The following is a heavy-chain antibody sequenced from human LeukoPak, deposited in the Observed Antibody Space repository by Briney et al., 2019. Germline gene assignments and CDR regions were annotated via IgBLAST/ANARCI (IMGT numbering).Heavy chain of an antibody. J-gene: IGHJ4*02. D-gene: IGHD2-2*01. CDR2: INPNSGGT. CDR3: ATDHPSSTSYYYFDY. Sequence: ASVKVSCKASGYTFTGYYMHWVRQAPGQGLEWMGRINPNSGGTNYAQKFQGRVTMTRDTSISTAYMELSRLRSDDTAVYYCATDHPSSTSYYYFDYWGQGTLVTVSS. CDR1: GYTFTGYY. V-gene: IGHV1-2*06.